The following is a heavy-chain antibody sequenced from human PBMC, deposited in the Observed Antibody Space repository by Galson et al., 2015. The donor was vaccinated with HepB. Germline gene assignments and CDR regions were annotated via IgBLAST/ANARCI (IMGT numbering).Heavy chain of an antibody. D-gene: IGHD6-19*01. CDR2: ISGSGGST. CDR3: AKDWVAEVVDSGWCFDY. Sequence: SLRLSCAASGFTFSSYAMSWVRQAPGKGLEWVSAISGSGGSTYYADSVKGRFTISRDNSKNTLYLQMNSLRAEDTAVYYCAKDWVAEVVDSGWCFDYWGQGPRATVSS. J-gene: IGHJ4*02. CDR1: GFTFSSYA. V-gene: IGHV3-23*01.